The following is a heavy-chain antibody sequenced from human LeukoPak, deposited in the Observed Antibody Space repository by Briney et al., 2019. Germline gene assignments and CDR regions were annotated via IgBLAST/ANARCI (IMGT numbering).Heavy chain of an antibody. CDR2: INPNSGGT. D-gene: IGHD3-22*01. Sequence: ASVKVSCKASGYTFTGYYMHWVRQAPGQGLEWMGWINPNSGGTNYAQKFQGRVTMTRDTSISTAYMELSRLRSDDTAVYYCARDVSSYDSSGYYAEYFQHWGQGTLVTVSS. CDR1: GYTFTGYY. J-gene: IGHJ1*01. V-gene: IGHV1-2*02. CDR3: ARDVSSYDSSGYYAEYFQH.